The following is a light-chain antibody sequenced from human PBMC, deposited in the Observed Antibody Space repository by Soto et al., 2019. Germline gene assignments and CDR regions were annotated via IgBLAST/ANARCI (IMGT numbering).Light chain of an antibody. Sequence: EIVMTQSPATLSVSPRERATLSCRASQSVSSNLAWYQQKPGQAPRLLIYGASTRATGIPARFSGSGSGTEVTLTISSLQSEDFAVYYCQQYNNWPPSITFGQGTRLEI. CDR3: QQYNNWPPSIT. CDR1: QSVSSN. CDR2: GAS. J-gene: IGKJ5*01. V-gene: IGKV3-15*01.